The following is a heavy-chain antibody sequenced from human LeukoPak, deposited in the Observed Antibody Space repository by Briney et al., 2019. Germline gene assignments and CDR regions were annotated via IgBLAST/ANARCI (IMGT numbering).Heavy chain of an antibody. CDR3: ARLNYNSGSYYFDY. D-gene: IGHD3-10*01. CDR2: IYPADSDT. Sequence: GESLKISCKGSGYRFTSYWIGWVRQMPGKGLEWMGIIYPADSDTRYSPSFQGQVTFSADKSISTAYLQWSSLKASDTAMYYCARLNYNSGSYYFDYWGQGTLVTVSS. V-gene: IGHV5-51*01. J-gene: IGHJ4*02. CDR1: GYRFTSYW.